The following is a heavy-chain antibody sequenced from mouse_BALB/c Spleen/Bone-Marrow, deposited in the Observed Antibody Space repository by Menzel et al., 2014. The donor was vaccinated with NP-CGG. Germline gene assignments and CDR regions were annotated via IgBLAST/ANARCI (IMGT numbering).Heavy chain of an antibody. Sequence: EVQLQQSGAELVKPGASVKLSCTASGFNIKDTYIHWVKQRPEQGLEWIGRIDPANGNTKYDPKFQGKATITADTSSNTACLQLSSLTSEDTAAYYCARRLRSAMDYWGQGTSVTVSS. J-gene: IGHJ4*01. D-gene: IGHD1-1*01. CDR2: IDPANGNT. CDR3: ARRLRSAMDY. CDR1: GFNIKDTY. V-gene: IGHV14-3*02.